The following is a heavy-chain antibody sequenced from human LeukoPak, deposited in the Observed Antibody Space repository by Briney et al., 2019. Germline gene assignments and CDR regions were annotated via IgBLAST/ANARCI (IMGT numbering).Heavy chain of an antibody. CDR1: GFIVSSNY. D-gene: IGHD6-13*01. J-gene: IGHJ5*02. CDR2: IYSGGST. Sequence: QSGGSLRLSCAASGFIVSSNYMSWVRQAPGKGLEWVSVIYSGGSTYYADSVKGRFTISRDNSKNTLYLQMNSLRAEDTAVYYCAREVAAAGTGDWFDPWGQGTLVTVSS. CDR3: AREVAAAGTGDWFDP. V-gene: IGHV3-53*01.